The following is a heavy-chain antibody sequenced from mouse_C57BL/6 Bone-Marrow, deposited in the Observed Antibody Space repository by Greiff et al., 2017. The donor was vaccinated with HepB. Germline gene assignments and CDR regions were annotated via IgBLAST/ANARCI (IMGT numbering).Heavy chain of an antibody. CDR3: VRQPRLAMDY. CDR2: IRSKSNNYAT. Sequence: GGGLVQPKGSLKLSCAASGFSFNTYAMNWVRQAPGKGLEWVARIRSKSNNYATYYADSVKDRFTISRDDSESMLYLQMNNLKTEDTAMYYCVRQPRLAMDYWGQGTSVTVSS. V-gene: IGHV10-1*01. J-gene: IGHJ4*01. CDR1: GFSFNTYA.